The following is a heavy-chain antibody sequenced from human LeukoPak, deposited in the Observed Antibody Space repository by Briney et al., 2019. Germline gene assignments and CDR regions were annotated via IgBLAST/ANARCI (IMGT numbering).Heavy chain of an antibody. CDR2: IYSGGST. V-gene: IGHV3-53*01. D-gene: IGHD5/OR15-5a*01. CDR3: ARGWAVSTDGYFQH. J-gene: IGHJ1*01. Sequence: GGSLRLSCAASGVTVSSNYMSWVRQAPGKGLEWVSVIYSGGSTYYADSVKGRFTISRDNSKNTLYLQMNSLRAEDTAVYYCARGWAVSTDGYFQHWGQGTLVTVSS. CDR1: GVTVSSNY.